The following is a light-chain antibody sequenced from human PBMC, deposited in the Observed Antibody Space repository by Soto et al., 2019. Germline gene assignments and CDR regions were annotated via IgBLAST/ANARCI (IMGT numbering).Light chain of an antibody. J-gene: IGLJ1*01. CDR3: SSYTRSSTLL. Sequence: QSVLPQPSSVSGSTGQSITISYTGTRSDVGDYDYVSWYQHHPGKAPKLMIYEVSNRPSGVSNRFSASKSGNTASLTISGLQTEDEADYYCSSYTRSSTLLFGTGTSVT. CDR2: EVS. CDR1: RSDVGDYDY. V-gene: IGLV2-14*01.